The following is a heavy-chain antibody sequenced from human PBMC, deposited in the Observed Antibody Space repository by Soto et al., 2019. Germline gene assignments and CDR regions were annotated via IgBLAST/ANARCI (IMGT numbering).Heavy chain of an antibody. CDR1: GFTFSTYN. Sequence: EVQLVESGGGLVQPGGSLRLSCAASGFTFSTYNMNWVRQAPGKGLEWVSYISYSSGSIYYADSVKGRFTISRDNPKNSLYLQMNSLRDEDTAMYYGASGMGGHGGTGDSWGQGTLVTVSS. D-gene: IGHD1-26*01. J-gene: IGHJ4*02. CDR2: ISYSSGSI. CDR3: ASGMGGHGGTGDS. V-gene: IGHV3-48*02.